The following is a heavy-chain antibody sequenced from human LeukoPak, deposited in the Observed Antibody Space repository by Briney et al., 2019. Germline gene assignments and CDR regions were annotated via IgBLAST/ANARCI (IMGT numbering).Heavy chain of an antibody. J-gene: IGHJ3*01. D-gene: IGHD6-19*01. Sequence: PGGSLRLSCAASGFTFDDYAMHWVRQVPGKGLEWVSGINWNSGSIEYGDSVKGRFTITRDHAKNSLYLQMNSLRPEDTALYYCAKVIRLAVAGRGNAFDVWGQGTMVTVSS. CDR2: INWNSGSI. CDR3: AKVIRLAVAGRGNAFDV. V-gene: IGHV3-9*01. CDR1: GFTFDDYA.